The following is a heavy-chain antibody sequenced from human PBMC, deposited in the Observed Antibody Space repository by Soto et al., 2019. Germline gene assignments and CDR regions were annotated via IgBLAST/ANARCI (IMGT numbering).Heavy chain of an antibody. J-gene: IGHJ6*03. CDR2: INHSGST. V-gene: IGHV4-34*01. Sequence: SETLSLTCAVYGGSFSGYYWSWIRQPPGKGLEWIGEINHSGSTNYNPSLKSRVTISVDTSKNQFSLKLSSVTAADTAVYYCARIYVHRRNKQYYMDVWGKGTTVTVSS. CDR3: ARIYVHRRNKQYYMDV. D-gene: IGHD3-16*01. CDR1: GGSFSGYY.